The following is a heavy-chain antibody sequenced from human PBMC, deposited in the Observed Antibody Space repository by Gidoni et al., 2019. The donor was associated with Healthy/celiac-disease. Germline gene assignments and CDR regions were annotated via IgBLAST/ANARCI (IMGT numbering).Heavy chain of an antibody. CDR3: ARDYVAYCGGDCYSPHYYYGMDV. V-gene: IGHV4-38-2*02. J-gene: IGHJ6*02. Sequence: QVQLQESGPGLVKPSETLSLTCTVSGYSISSGYYWGWIRQPPGKGLEWIGSIYHSGSTYYNPSLKSRVTISVDTSKNQFSLKLSSVTAADTAVYYCARDYVAYCGGDCYSPHYYYGMDVWGQGTTVTVSS. D-gene: IGHD2-21*02. CDR2: IYHSGST. CDR1: GYSISSGYY.